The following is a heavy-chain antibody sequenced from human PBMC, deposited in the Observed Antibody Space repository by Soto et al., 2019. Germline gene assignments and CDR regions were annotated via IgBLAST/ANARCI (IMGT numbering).Heavy chain of an antibody. CDR3: ARGGTQIDY. D-gene: IGHD3-16*01. V-gene: IGHV1-18*01. Sequence: QVQLVQAGAEVKKPGASVKVSCKASGYTFTNFGISLVRQAPGQGLEWLGWISDYNGNTNYAQNFQGRVTMTKETSTSTAYMELRSLGSDDTAVYYCARGGTQIDYCGQGTLVPVTS. J-gene: IGHJ4*02. CDR1: GYTFTNFG. CDR2: ISDYNGNT.